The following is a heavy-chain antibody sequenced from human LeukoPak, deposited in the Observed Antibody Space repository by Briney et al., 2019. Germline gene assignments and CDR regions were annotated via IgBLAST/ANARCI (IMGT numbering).Heavy chain of an antibody. Sequence: PGGSLRLSCAASGFAFSDYAMSWVRQAPGKGLEWVSYITSSSSYTNYADSVKGRFTISRDNAKNSLYLQLNSLRAEDTAVYYCARAAVAGTVHDYWGQGTLVTVSS. J-gene: IGHJ4*02. CDR1: GFAFSDYA. CDR2: ITSSSSYT. CDR3: ARAAVAGTVHDY. D-gene: IGHD6-19*01. V-gene: IGHV3-11*06.